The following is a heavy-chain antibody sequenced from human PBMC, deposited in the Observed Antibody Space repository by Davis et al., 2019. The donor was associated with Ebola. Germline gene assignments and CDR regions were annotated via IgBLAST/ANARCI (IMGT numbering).Heavy chain of an antibody. CDR1: GGSISSGGYS. D-gene: IGHD6-19*01. J-gene: IGHJ6*02. CDR2: IYHSGST. V-gene: IGHV4-30-2*01. CDR3: ARGQAWLVNHYYYYYGMDV. Sequence: MPSETLSLTCAVSGGSISSGGYSWSWIRQPPGKGLEWIGYIYHSGSTYYNPSLKSRVTISVDRSKNQFSLKLSSVTAADTAVYYCARGQAWLVNHYYYYYGMDVWGQGTTVTVSS.